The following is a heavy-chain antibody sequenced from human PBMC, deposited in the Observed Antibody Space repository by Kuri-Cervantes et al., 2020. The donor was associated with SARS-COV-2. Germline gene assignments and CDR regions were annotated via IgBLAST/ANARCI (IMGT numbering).Heavy chain of an antibody. J-gene: IGHJ3*02. CDR2: INPNSGGT. Sequence: ASVKVSCKASGYTFTGYYMHWVRQAPGQGLEWMGWINPNSGGTNYAQKFQGRVTMTRDTSISTAYMELSRLRSDDTAVYYCARRLGSYYAFDIWGQGTMVTVSS. CDR1: GYTFTGYY. V-gene: IGHV1-2*02. D-gene: IGHD1-26*01. CDR3: ARRLGSYYAFDI.